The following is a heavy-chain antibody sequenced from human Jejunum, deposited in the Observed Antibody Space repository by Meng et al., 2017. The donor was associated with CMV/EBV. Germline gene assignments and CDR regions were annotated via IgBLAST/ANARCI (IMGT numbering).Heavy chain of an antibody. D-gene: IGHD3-22*01. Sequence: DYSWGWSRQSPGKGPECLGNIYHTGSTSYNPSLKGRVTMSVDTSKNQFSLKLTSVSAADTAVYYCARDSSTHYYESSGYYLFDYWGQGVLVTVSS. V-gene: IGHV4-38-2*02. CDR1: DYS. CDR3: ARDSSTHYYESSGYYLFDY. CDR2: IYHTGST. J-gene: IGHJ4*02.